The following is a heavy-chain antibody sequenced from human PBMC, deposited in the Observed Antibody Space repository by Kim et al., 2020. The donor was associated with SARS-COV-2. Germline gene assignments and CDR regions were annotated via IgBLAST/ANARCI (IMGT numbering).Heavy chain of an antibody. Sequence: SETLSLTCAVYGGSFSGYYWSWIRQPPGKGLEWIGEINHSGSTNYNPSLKSRVTISVDTSKNQFSLKLSSVTAADTAVYYCARGMGDTVNWFDPWGQGTL. CDR1: GGSFSGYY. CDR2: INHSGST. CDR3: ARGMGDTVNWFDP. J-gene: IGHJ5*02. D-gene: IGHD3-16*01. V-gene: IGHV4-34*01.